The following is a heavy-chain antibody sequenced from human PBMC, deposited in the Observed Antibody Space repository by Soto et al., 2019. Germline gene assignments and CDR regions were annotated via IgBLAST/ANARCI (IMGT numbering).Heavy chain of an antibody. Sequence: QVQLVESGGGVVQPGRSLRLSCATSGFTFSSFGMHWVRQAPGKGLEWVAVIWHDGSNKYYADSVKGRFNISRDNFESTLYLQMNSLRAEDTAVYYCARDSGDVVGGQGTLVTVSS. CDR2: IWHDGSNK. J-gene: IGHJ1*01. V-gene: IGHV3-33*01. CDR1: GFTFSSFG. D-gene: IGHD2-15*01. CDR3: ARDSGDVV.